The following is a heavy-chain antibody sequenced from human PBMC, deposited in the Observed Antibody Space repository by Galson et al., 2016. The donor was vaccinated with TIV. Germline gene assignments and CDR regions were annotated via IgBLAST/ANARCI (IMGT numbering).Heavy chain of an antibody. Sequence: TLSLTCAVFGGSISNGDYYWSWIRQPPGKGLEWIGYIYYSGSTKISPSLKSRLTMSVDRSRNQFSLSLYSVTAADTAVYFCARDAGTYYHAFDVWGQGTMVTVSS. V-gene: IGHV4-30-4*01. D-gene: IGHD3-22*01. J-gene: IGHJ3*01. CDR1: GGSISNGDYY. CDR3: ARDAGTYYHAFDV. CDR2: IYYSGST.